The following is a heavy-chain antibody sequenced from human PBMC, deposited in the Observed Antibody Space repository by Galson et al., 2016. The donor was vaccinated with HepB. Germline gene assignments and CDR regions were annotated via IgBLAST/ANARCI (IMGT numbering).Heavy chain of an antibody. CDR1: GSSFSNSG. CDR3: AREGHYSAWFVIDY. D-gene: IGHD6-19*01. J-gene: IGHJ4*02. V-gene: IGHV3-64D*06. CDR2: ISSNGRNT. Sequence: SLRLSCAASGSSFSNSGMSWVRQAPGKGLEHVSAISSNGRNTYYADSAKGRFTISRDNSRKTLYLQMSSLRAEDTAVYYCAREGHYSAWFVIDYWGQGTLVTVSS.